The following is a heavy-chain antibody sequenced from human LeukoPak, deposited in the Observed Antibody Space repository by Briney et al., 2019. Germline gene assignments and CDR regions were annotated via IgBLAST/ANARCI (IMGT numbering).Heavy chain of an antibody. V-gene: IGHV3-23*01. CDR1: GFTFSSYA. J-gene: IGHJ4*02. CDR2: ISDSGGST. CDR3: AKDNAILIRRGGSLFYFDY. Sequence: GGSLRLSCAASGFTFSSYAMSWVRQAPGKGLEWVSAISDSGGSTYYADSVKGRFTISRDNSKNTLYLQMNSLRAEDTAVYYCAKDNAILIRRGGSLFYFDYWGQGTLVTVSS. D-gene: IGHD1-26*01.